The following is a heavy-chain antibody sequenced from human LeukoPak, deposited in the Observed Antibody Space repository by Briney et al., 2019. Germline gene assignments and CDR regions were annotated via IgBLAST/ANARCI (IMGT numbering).Heavy chain of an antibody. J-gene: IGHJ4*02. CDR2: IYTSGST. Sequence: SETLSLTCTVSGGSISSYYWSRIRQPAGKGLEWIGRIYTSGSTNYNPSLKSRVTISVDTSKNQFSLKLSSVTAADTAVYYCARDYYDSSGAFDYWGQGTLVTVSS. D-gene: IGHD3-22*01. CDR3: ARDYYDSSGAFDY. CDR1: GGSISSYY. V-gene: IGHV4-4*07.